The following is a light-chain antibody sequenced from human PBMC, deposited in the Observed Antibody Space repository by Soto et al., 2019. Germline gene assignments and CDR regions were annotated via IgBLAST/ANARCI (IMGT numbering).Light chain of an antibody. CDR2: DAS. V-gene: IGKV1-5*01. CDR1: QSISSW. CDR3: QQYSSHST. Sequence: DIQITQSPSTLSATAGERVTVGCRASQSISSWLAWYQHKPGKAPKLLIYDASNLDSGVPSRFSGSGSGTEFSLTISNLQPDDCATYYCQQYSSHSTFGQGTKVDI. J-gene: IGKJ1*01.